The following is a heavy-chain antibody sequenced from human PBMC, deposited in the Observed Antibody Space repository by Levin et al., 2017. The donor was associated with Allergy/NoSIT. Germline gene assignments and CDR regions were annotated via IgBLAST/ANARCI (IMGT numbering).Heavy chain of an antibody. CDR3: ARDGVYSYGPGY. CDR2: ISSSGSTI. D-gene: IGHD5-18*01. J-gene: IGHJ4*02. CDR1: GFTFSSYE. V-gene: IGHV3-48*03. Sequence: GGSLRLSCAASGFTFSSYEMNWVRQAPGKGLEWVSYISSSGSTIYYADSVKGRFSISRDNAKNSLYLQMNSLRAEDTAVYYCARDGVYSYGPGYWGQGTLVTVSS.